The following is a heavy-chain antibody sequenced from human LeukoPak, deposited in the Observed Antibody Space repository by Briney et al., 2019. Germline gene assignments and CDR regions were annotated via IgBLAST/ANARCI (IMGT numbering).Heavy chain of an antibody. D-gene: IGHD1-26*01. V-gene: IGHV1-2*02. CDR1: GYAFSSYY. CDR2: INPDSGDT. CDR3: ARDHNGSCDY. Sequence: ASVKVSCKTSGYAFSSYYIHWVRRAPGQGLECMGWINPDSGDTYYAQKFRGTLTMTRDTSISTVYMELSGQTSDDTAVYYCARDHNGSCDYWGQGTLVSVSS. J-gene: IGHJ4*02.